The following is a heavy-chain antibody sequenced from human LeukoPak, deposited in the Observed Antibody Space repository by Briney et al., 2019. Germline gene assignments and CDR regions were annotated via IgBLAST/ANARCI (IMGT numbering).Heavy chain of an antibody. CDR3: ARDRKGVYDILTGYYFNWFDP. Sequence: GASVKVSCKASGYTFTSYGISWVRQAPGQGLEWMGWISAYNGNTNYAQKLQGRVTMITDTSTSTAYMELRSLRSDDTAVYYCARDRKGVYDILTGYYFNWFDPWGQGTLVTVSS. V-gene: IGHV1-18*01. CDR2: ISAYNGNT. CDR1: GYTFTSYG. J-gene: IGHJ5*02. D-gene: IGHD3-9*01.